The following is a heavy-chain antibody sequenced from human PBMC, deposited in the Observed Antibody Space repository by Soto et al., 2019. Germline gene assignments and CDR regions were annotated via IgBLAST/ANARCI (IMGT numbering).Heavy chain of an antibody. CDR1: GGTFSSYA. CDR2: IIPIFGTA. CDR3: ARDRFYYDSSGYYYVGAFDI. Sequence: SVKVSCKASGGTFSSYAISWVRQAPGQGLEWMGGIIPIFGTANYAQKFQARVTITADESTSTAYMELSSLRSEDTAVYYCARDRFYYDSSGYYYVGAFDIWGQGTMVTVSS. J-gene: IGHJ3*02. V-gene: IGHV1-69*13. D-gene: IGHD3-22*01.